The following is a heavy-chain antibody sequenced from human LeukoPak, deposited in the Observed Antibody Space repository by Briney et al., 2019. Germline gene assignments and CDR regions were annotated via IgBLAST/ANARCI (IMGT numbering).Heavy chain of an antibody. CDR2: IKQDGSEI. CDR3: ARADYGGNLFFDY. D-gene: IGHD4-23*01. J-gene: IGHJ4*02. Sequence: GGSLRLSCAASGFTLSSYWMSWVRQAPGKGLEWVANIKQDGSEINYVDSVKGRFTISRDNAKNSMLLQMNSPRAEDTAVYYCARADYGGNLFFDYWGQGALVTVSS. V-gene: IGHV3-7*04. CDR1: GFTLSSYW.